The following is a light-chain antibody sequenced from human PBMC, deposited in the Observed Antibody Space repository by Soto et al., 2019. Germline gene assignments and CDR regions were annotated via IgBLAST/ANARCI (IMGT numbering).Light chain of an antibody. V-gene: IGLV2-14*03. Sequence: QSALTQPASVSGSPGQSITLSCTGTSSDVGAYNYVSWYQQHPGKAPKLMIYNVNNRPSGVSDRFFGSKSGTTASLTISGLQADDEADYYCSSYTTINTVVFGGGTKLTVL. CDR1: SSDVGAYNY. CDR2: NVN. J-gene: IGLJ3*02. CDR3: SSYTTINTVV.